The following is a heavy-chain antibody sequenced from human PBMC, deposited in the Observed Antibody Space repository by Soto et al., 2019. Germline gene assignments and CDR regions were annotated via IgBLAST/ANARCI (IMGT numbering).Heavy chain of an antibody. CDR1: GYTFTGHH. CDR2: INPISGGT. Sequence: SVKVSCKTSGYTFTGHHIHWVRQAPGQGLEWMGWINPISGGTKYREKFQGRVSITRDKSSSTAYMELSSLTSDDSAVYYCAKDGRHCSGGSCPQGHWGQGTLGTAPQ. V-gene: IGHV1-2*02. D-gene: IGHD2-15*01. J-gene: IGHJ4*02. CDR3: AKDGRHCSGGSCPQGH.